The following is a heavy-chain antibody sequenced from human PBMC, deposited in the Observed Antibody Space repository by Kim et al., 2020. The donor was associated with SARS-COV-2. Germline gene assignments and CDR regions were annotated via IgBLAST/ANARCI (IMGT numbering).Heavy chain of an antibody. V-gene: IGHV3-33*06. CDR1: GFTFSSYG. CDR3: AKYLAVDATEEAV. J-gene: IGHJ3*01. Sequence: GGSLRLSCAASGFTFSSYGMHWVRQAPGKGLEWVAVIWYDGSNKYYADSVKGRFTISRDNSKNTLYLQMNSLRAEDTAVYYCAKYLAVDATEEAVWGQGTMVTVSS. D-gene: IGHD6-19*01. CDR2: IWYDGSNK.